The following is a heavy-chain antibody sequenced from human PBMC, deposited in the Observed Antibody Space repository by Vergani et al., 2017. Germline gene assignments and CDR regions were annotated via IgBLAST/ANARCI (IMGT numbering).Heavy chain of an antibody. CDR1: NDSVSNTFYY. CDR3: TGXWGVVAANNWFDP. D-gene: IGHD2-15*01. V-gene: IGHV4-39*01. Sequence: QVQLQESGPGLVKPSETLSLTCTVSNDSVSNTFYYWGWIRQTPGKGLEWIGSIYYSGSTYYNPSLESRVTMSVDTSKSHFSLKLSSVTAADTAVYYCTGXWGVVAANNWFDPWGQGTLVTVSS. J-gene: IGHJ5*02. CDR2: IYYSGST.